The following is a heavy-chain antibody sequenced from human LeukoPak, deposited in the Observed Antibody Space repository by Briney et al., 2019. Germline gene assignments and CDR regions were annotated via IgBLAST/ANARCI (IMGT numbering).Heavy chain of an antibody. CDR1: GFTFSSYA. Sequence: GGSLRLSCAASGFTFSSYAMSWVRQAPGKGLEWVSAISGSGGSTYYADSVKGGFTISRDNSKNTLYLQMNSLRAEDTAVYYCAKAIASGSYYLGFDYWGQGTLVTVSS. J-gene: IGHJ4*02. D-gene: IGHD1-26*01. CDR3: AKAIASGSYYLGFDY. CDR2: ISGSGGST. V-gene: IGHV3-23*01.